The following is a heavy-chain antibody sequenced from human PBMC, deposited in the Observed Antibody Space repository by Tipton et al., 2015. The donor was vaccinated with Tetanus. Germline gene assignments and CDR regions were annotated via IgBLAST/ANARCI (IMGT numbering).Heavy chain of an antibody. CDR3: ARVALTGTHFDY. V-gene: IGHV4-31*03. J-gene: IGHJ4*02. Sequence: TLSLTCTVSGVSVMSGDYFWSWVRHLPGKGLEAIGNTQFSGGTYYDPSLKSRATISIDMSKNQFSLKLTSVTAADTAVYYCARVALTGTHFDYWGQGTLVTVSS. D-gene: IGHD3-9*01. CDR1: GVSVMSGDYF. CDR2: TQFSGGT.